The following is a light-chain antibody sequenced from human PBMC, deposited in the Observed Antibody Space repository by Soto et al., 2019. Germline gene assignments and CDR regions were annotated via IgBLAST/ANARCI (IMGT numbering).Light chain of an antibody. CDR3: SSYSGTNYHYV. V-gene: IGLV2-8*01. Sequence: QSALTQPPSASGSFGQSVTISCTGTSSDVGGYNYVSWYQQHPGKAPKLMIYEVSERPSGVPDRSPGSKSGNTASLTVSGLQADDEADYYCSSYSGTNYHYVFGTGTKVTVL. CDR1: SSDVGGYNY. CDR2: EVS. J-gene: IGLJ1*01.